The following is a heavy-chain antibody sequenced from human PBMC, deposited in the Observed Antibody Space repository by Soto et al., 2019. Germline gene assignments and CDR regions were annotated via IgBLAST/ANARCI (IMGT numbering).Heavy chain of an antibody. D-gene: IGHD6-19*01. CDR3: ARGIYSRVAVAATGYFDY. V-gene: IGHV4-59*01. J-gene: IGHJ4*02. Sequence: SETLSLTCTVSGGSISSYYWSWIRQPPGKGLEWIGYIYYSGSTNYNPSLKSRVTISVDTSKNQFSLKLSSVTAADTAVYYCARGIYSRVAVAATGYFDYWGQGTLVTVSS. CDR2: IYYSGST. CDR1: GGSISSYY.